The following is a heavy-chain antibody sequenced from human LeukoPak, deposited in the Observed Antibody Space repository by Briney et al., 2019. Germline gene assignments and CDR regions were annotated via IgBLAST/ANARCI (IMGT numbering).Heavy chain of an antibody. CDR2: FDPEDGET. CDR3: APRTYYYDSSGYYYVDY. D-gene: IGHD3-22*01. CDR1: GYTLTELS. Sequence: ASVKVSCKVSGYTLTELSMHWVRQAPGKGLEWMGGFDPEDGETIYAQKFQGRVTMTEDTSTDTAYMELSSLRSEDTAVYYCAPRTYYYDSSGYYYVDYWGQGTLVTVSS. J-gene: IGHJ4*02. V-gene: IGHV1-24*01.